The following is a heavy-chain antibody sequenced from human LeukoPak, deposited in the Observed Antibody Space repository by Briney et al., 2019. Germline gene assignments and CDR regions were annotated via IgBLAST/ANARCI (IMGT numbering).Heavy chain of an antibody. J-gene: IGHJ6*03. D-gene: IGHD3-10*01. V-gene: IGHV3-30*04. CDR1: GFTFSSYA. Sequence: PGRSLRLSCAASGFTFSSYAMHWVRQAPGKGLEWVAVISYDGSNKYYADSVKGRFTISRDNSKNTLYLQMNSLRAEDTAVYYCARGRGQYYYYMDVWGKGTTVTVSS. CDR3: ARGRGQYYYYMDV. CDR2: ISYDGSNK.